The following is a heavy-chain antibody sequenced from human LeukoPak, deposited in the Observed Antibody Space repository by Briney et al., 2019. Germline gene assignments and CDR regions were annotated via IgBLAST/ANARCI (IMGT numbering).Heavy chain of an antibody. J-gene: IGHJ4*02. Sequence: GGSLRLSCIASGFTFTNYWMSWVRQAPGKGLGWVADIKQDGTEKYYVDSVKGRFTISRGNAKKSLYLQMNSLRAEDTAVYYCARAYQLLFVDTHFDYWGQGTLVTVSS. CDR3: ARAYQLLFVDTHFDY. D-gene: IGHD2-2*01. CDR2: IKQDGTEK. V-gene: IGHV3-7*01. CDR1: GFTFTNYW.